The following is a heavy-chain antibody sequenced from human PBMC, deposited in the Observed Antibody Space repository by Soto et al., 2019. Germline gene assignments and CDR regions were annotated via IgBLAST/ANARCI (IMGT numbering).Heavy chain of an antibody. CDR2: IYYSGST. J-gene: IGHJ1*01. V-gene: IGHV4-39*01. CDR1: GGSISSSSYY. Sequence: SETLSLTCTVSGGSISSSSYYCGWIRQPPGKGLEWIGSIYYSGSTYYNPSLKSVVTISVDTSKNQFSLKMSSVTAADTAVYYCARHTAEISISAHRGQRTPVIVSS. D-gene: IGHD2-21*01. CDR3: ARHTAEISISAH.